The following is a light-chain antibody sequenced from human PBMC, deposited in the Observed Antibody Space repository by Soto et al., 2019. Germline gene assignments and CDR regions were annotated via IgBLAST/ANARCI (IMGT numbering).Light chain of an antibody. CDR2: GAS. CDR3: QQYNNWPLT. Sequence: EIVMTQSPATLSVSPGERATLSCRASQSVNNNLAWYQQKPGQAPRLLIYGASATATGIPARFSGSGSGTDFTLTISSLQSEDCAVYYCQQYNNWPLTFGGGTKVEIK. V-gene: IGKV3-15*01. J-gene: IGKJ4*01. CDR1: QSVNNN.